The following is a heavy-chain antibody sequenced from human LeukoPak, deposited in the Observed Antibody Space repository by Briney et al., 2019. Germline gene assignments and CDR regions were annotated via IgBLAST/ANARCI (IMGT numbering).Heavy chain of an antibody. CDR3: ATMYSSGRRHFYYYYGMDV. CDR1: GYTFTDYY. D-gene: IGHD6-19*01. V-gene: IGHV1-2*02. Sequence: ASVTVSYMPSGYTFTDYYMHWLRQAPRQGLDWMGWINPNNGGTNYPQKFQGRVTMTRDTSISTAYMELSRLRSDDTAVYYCATMYSSGRRHFYYYYGMDVWGQGTTVTVSS. J-gene: IGHJ6*02. CDR2: INPNNGGT.